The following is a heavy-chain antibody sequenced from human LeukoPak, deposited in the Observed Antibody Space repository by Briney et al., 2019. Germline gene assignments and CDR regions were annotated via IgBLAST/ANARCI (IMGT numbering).Heavy chain of an antibody. J-gene: IGHJ4*02. Sequence: GGSLRLSCAASGFTFSSYSMNWVRQAPGKGLEWVSGINWNGGSTGYADSVKGRFTISRDNAKSSLYLQMNSLRAEDTALYHCARYYPGYSSSLAFFDYWGQGTLVTVSS. CDR3: ARYYPGYSSSLAFFDY. CDR2: INWNGGST. D-gene: IGHD6-13*01. V-gene: IGHV3-20*01. CDR1: GFTFSSYS.